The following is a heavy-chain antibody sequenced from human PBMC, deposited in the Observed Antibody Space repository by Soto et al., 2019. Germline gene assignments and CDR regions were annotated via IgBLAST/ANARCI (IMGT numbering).Heavy chain of an antibody. Sequence: QVQLQESGPGPVKPSQTLSLTCTVSGGSISSGGYYWSWIRQHPGKGLEWIGYIYYSGSTYYNPSLKSRVTISVDTSKNQFSLKLSSVTAADTAVYYCARGVMQQQQLVQLYYFDYWGQGTLVTVSS. CDR3: ARGVMQQQQLVQLYYFDY. CDR1: GGSISSGGYY. J-gene: IGHJ4*02. V-gene: IGHV4-31*03. CDR2: IYYSGST. D-gene: IGHD6-13*01.